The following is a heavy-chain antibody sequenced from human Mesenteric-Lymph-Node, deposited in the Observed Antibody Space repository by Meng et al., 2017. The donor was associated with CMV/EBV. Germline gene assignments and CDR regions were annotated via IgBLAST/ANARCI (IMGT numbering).Heavy chain of an antibody. CDR2: IKSKTDGGTT. J-gene: IGHJ4*02. CDR1: GFMFRASG. V-gene: IGHV3-15*01. D-gene: IGHD6-13*01. Sequence: SCAASGFMFRASGMTWVRQAPGKGPEWVGRIKSKTDGGTTDYAAPVKGRFTISREDSSTTLYLQMNSLKTEDTAVYYCTKGVGSWFDWGQGTLVTVSS. CDR3: TKGVGSWFD.